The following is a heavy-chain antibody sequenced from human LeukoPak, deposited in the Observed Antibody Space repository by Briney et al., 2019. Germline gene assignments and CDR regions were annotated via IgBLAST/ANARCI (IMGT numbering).Heavy chain of an antibody. V-gene: IGHV5-51*01. Sequence: GESLKISCKGTGYTFPNYWFVRVRQLPGKGLESMGIVYLGDSVTRYSPSFQGQVTISADKSISTAYLQWSSLKASDTAMYYCARRGDGYNLNFDYWGQGTLVTVSS. CDR2: VYLGDSVT. CDR1: GYTFPNYW. D-gene: IGHD5-24*01. J-gene: IGHJ4*02. CDR3: ARRGDGYNLNFDY.